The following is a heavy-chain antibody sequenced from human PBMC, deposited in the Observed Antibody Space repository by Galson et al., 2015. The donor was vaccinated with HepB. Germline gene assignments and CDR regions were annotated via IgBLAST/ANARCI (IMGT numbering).Heavy chain of an antibody. D-gene: IGHD6-13*01. Sequence: SLRLSCAASGFTFSSYAMRWVRKAPGKGLEWVSAISGSGGSTYYADSVKGRFTISRDNSKNTLYLQINSLRAEDTAVYYRAKDVSRRKLSIAAAVLDYWGQGTLVTVSS. CDR2: ISGSGGST. CDR3: AKDVSRRKLSIAAAVLDY. V-gene: IGHV3-23*01. J-gene: IGHJ4*02. CDR1: GFTFSSYA.